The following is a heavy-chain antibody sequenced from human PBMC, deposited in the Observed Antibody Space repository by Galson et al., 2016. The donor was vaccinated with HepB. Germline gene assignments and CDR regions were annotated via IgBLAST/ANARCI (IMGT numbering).Heavy chain of an antibody. V-gene: IGHV3-30-3*01. CDR2: ISYDGNNK. D-gene: IGHD3-22*01. Sequence: SLRLSCAASGFTFSSYAMHWVRQAPGKGLEWVALISYDGNNKYYADSVRGRSTISRDNSKNTLYLQMNSLRPEDTAAYYCARKWAYDRTIIDYWGQGTLVTVSS. J-gene: IGHJ4*02. CDR3: ARKWAYDRTIIDY. CDR1: GFTFSSYA.